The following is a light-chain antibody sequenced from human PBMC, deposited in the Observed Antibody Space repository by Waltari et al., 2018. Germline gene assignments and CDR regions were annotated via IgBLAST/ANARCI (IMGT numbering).Light chain of an antibody. CDR2: DVT. J-gene: IGLJ3*02. V-gene: IGLV2-14*03. CDR3: GSYSSSRTLWV. CDR1: SSDDGTYDY. Sequence: QSALTQPASVSGSPGQSIHLPCPGPSSDDGTYDYVSWYQQHPGNAPKLVIYDVTKRPSGVSSRFSGSKSGDTASLTISGLQAEDEADYYCGSYSSSRTLWVFGGGTKLTVL.